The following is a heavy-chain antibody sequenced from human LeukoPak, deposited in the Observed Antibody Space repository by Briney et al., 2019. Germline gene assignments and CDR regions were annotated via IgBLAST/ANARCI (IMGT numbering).Heavy chain of an antibody. CDR3: AKAGLERRYAFDI. J-gene: IGHJ3*02. D-gene: IGHD1-1*01. CDR2: ISGSGRDT. CDR1: GFTFSTYA. Sequence: PGGSLRLSCAASGFTFSTYAMSWVRQAPGKGLEWVSVISGSGRDTYFADSVKGRFTISRDNSKNTLYLQMNSLRAEDTAVYYCAKAGLERRYAFDIWGQGTMVTVSS. V-gene: IGHV3-23*01.